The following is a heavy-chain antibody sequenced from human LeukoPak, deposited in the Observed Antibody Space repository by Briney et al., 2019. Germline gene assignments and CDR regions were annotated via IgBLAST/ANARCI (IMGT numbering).Heavy chain of an antibody. Sequence: PSETLSLTCVVYGGSFSGYYWSWIRQPPGKGLEWIGEINHSGSTNYNPSLKSRVTISVDTSKNQFSLKLSSVTAADTAVYYCARFSYSSSSFLGFDYWGQGTLVTVSS. CDR3: ARFSYSSSSFLGFDY. J-gene: IGHJ4*02. V-gene: IGHV4-34*01. D-gene: IGHD6-6*01. CDR2: INHSGST. CDR1: GGSFSGYY.